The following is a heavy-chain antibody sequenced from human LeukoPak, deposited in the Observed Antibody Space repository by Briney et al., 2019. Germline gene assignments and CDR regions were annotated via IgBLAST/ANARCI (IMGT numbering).Heavy chain of an antibody. D-gene: IGHD3-22*01. CDR1: GDSISDYY. J-gene: IGHJ3*02. Sequence: SETLSLTCTVSGDSISDYYWSWIRQPPGKGLEWIGYVHYTGRTDYNPSLKSRVTISIDTSKNQFSLRLSSVTAADTAVYYCARPSTYYYDSSGHGAFDIWGQGTMVTVSS. V-gene: IGHV4-59*01. CDR3: ARPSTYYYDSSGHGAFDI. CDR2: VHYTGRT.